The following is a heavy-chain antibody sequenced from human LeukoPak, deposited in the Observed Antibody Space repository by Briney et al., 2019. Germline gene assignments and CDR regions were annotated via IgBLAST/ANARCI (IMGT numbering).Heavy chain of an antibody. V-gene: IGHV3-48*01. Sequence: GGSLRLSCAASGFTFSTYSMNWVRQAPGKGLEWVSYISSSTTNMYYADSVKCRFTISRDNAKNSLYLQMNSLRAEDTAVYYCAREYSSSSGRSFDYWGQGTLVTVSS. CDR3: AREYSSSSGRSFDY. J-gene: IGHJ4*02. D-gene: IGHD6-6*01. CDR1: GFTFSTYS. CDR2: ISSSTTNM.